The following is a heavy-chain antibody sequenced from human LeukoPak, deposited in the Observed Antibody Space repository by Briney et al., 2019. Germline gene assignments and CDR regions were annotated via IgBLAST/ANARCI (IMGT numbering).Heavy chain of an antibody. Sequence: GASVKVSCKASGYTFTSYGISWVRQAPGQGLEWVGWISAYNGNTNYAQKLQGRVTMTTDTSTSTAYMGLRSLRSDDTAVYYCARDRRTTTPDYWGQGTLVTVSS. V-gene: IGHV1-18*01. CDR2: ISAYNGNT. D-gene: IGHD1-7*01. CDR1: GYTFTSYG. J-gene: IGHJ4*02. CDR3: ARDRRTTTPDY.